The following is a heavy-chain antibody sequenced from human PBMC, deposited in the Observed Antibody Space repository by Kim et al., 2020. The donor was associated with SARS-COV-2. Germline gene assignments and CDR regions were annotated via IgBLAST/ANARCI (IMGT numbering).Heavy chain of an antibody. V-gene: IGHV4-61*01. Sequence: SETLSLTCTVSGGSVSSGSYYWSWIRQPPGKGLEWIGYIYYSGSTNYNPSLKSRVTISVDTSKNQFSLKLSSVTAADMAVYYCARDIPYDSSGYYYDDWYFDLWGRGTLVTVSS. CDR3: ARDIPYDSSGYYYDDWYFDL. J-gene: IGHJ2*01. CDR2: IYYSGST. D-gene: IGHD3-22*01. CDR1: GGSVSSGSYY.